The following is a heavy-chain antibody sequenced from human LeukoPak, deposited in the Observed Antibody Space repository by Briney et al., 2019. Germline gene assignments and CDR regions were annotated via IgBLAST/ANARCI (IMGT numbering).Heavy chain of an antibody. D-gene: IGHD3-22*01. CDR3: AREAPPRYYYDSSGPNRHFDY. CDR1: GFTFSSYA. J-gene: IGHJ4*02. CDR2: ISYDGSNK. V-gene: IGHV3-30-3*01. Sequence: GRSLRLSCAASGFTFSSYAMHWVRQAPGKGLEWVAVISYDGSNKYYADSVKGRFTISRDNSKNTLYLQMNSLRAEDTAVYYCAREAPPRYYYDSSGPNRHFDYWGQGTLVTVSS.